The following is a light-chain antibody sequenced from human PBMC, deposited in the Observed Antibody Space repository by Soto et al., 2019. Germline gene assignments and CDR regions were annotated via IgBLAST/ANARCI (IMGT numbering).Light chain of an antibody. CDR2: EVS. J-gene: IGLJ3*02. V-gene: IGLV2-14*01. CDR3: TSFTTTNIWV. CDR1: SSDIGIYNY. Sequence: QSALTQPASVSGSPGQSITISCTGTSSDIGIYNYVSWYQQHPGKAPKLVICEVSNRPSGVSSRFSGSKSGNTASLTISELRAEDEADYYCTSFTTTNIWVFGGWTQLTVL.